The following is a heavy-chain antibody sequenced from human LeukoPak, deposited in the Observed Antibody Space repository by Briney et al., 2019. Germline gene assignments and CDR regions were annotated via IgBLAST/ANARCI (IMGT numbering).Heavy chain of an antibody. CDR2: INPNSGGT. Sequence: ASVKVSCKASGYTFTGYYMHWVRQAPGQGLEWMGWINPNSGGTNYAQKFQGRVTMTRDTSISTAYMELSRLRSDGTAVYYCARDRYYYGSGSTSFDYWGQGTLVTVSS. J-gene: IGHJ4*02. CDR3: ARDRYYYGSGSTSFDY. CDR1: GYTFTGYY. V-gene: IGHV1-2*02. D-gene: IGHD3-10*01.